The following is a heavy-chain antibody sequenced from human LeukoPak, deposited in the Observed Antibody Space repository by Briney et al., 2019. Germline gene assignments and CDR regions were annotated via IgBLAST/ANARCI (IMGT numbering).Heavy chain of an antibody. V-gene: IGHV3-21*01. CDR2: ISSSSSYI. CDR3: ARVVLRNSVVTALFDY. D-gene: IGHD2-21*02. Sequence: PGGPLRLSCAASGFTFSSYSMNWVRQAPGKGLEWVSSISSSSSYIYYADSVKGRFTISRDNAKISLYLQINSLRAEDTAVYYCARVVLRNSVVTALFDYWGQGTQVAVSS. CDR1: GFTFSSYS. J-gene: IGHJ4*02.